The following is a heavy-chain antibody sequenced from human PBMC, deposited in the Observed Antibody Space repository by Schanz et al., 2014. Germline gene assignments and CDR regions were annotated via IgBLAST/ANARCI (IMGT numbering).Heavy chain of an antibody. CDR3: TRDRGALINHNDALDL. D-gene: IGHD3-16*01. CDR2: ISRDGTTS. CDR1: GFIFNDYY. V-gene: IGHV3-11*04. Sequence: QVQLVESGGGLVKPGGSLRLSCAASGFIFNDYYMNWIRQAPGKGLEWLSYISRDGTTSYYAASVRGRFTISRDNSKNTVYLQMNSLRSEDTAVYYCTRDRGALINHNDALDLWGQGTMVSVSS. J-gene: IGHJ3*01.